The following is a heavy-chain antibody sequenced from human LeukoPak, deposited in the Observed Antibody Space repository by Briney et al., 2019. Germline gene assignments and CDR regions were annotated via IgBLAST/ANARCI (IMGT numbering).Heavy chain of an antibody. V-gene: IGHV1-2*02. Sequence: ASVKVSCKACGYTFTCYYMHWVRQAPGQGLEWMGWINPNSGGTNYAQKFQGRVTMTRYTSISTAYMELSRLRSDDTAVYYCARELSSGWYPIAIDYWGQGTLVTVSS. CDR1: GYTFTCYY. CDR2: INPNSGGT. D-gene: IGHD6-19*01. CDR3: ARELSSGWYPIAIDY. J-gene: IGHJ4*02.